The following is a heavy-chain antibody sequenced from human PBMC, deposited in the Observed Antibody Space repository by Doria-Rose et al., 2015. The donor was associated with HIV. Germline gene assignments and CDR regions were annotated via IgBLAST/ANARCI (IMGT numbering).Heavy chain of an antibody. CDR2: IFSDAER. J-gene: IGHJ4*02. CDR1: GVSLSSPGMG. Sequence: QITLKESGPVLVKPTETLTLTCTVSGVSLSSPGMGVSWIRQPPGKALEWLANIFSDAERCYKTSMKSRITISGCTSKSQVVLTMTDMDPVDTATYYCARIKSSRWYHKYYFDFWGQGTLVVVSA. D-gene: IGHD6-13*01. V-gene: IGHV2-26*01. CDR3: ARIKSSRWYHKYYFDF.